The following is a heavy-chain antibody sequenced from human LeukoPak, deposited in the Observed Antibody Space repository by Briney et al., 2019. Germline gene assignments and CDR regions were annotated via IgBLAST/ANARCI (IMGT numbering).Heavy chain of an antibody. CDR1: GFTFSSYG. D-gene: IGHD4-17*01. CDR2: ISYDGSNK. V-gene: IGHV3-30*18. Sequence: PGRSLRLSCAASGFTFSSYGMHWVRQAPGKGLEWVAVISYDGSNKCYADSVKGRFTISRDNSKNTLYLQMYSLRAEDTAVYYCAKDDYGDYVGVDYWGQGTLVTVSS. CDR3: AKDDYGDYVGVDY. J-gene: IGHJ4*02.